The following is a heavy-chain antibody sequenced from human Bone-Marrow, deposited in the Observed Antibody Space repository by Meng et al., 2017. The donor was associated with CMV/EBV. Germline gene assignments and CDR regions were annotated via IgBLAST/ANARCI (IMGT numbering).Heavy chain of an antibody. Sequence: SETLSLTCAVYGGSFSGYYWSWIRQPPGKGLEWIGEINHSGSTNYNPSLKSRVTISVDTSKNQFSLKLSSVTAADTAVYYCARVFILQQNIVVVPAATTHYFDYWGQGTLVPVSS. CDR1: GGSFSGYY. D-gene: IGHD2-2*01. CDR2: INHSGST. CDR3: ARVFILQQNIVVVPAATTHYFDY. J-gene: IGHJ4*02. V-gene: IGHV4-34*01.